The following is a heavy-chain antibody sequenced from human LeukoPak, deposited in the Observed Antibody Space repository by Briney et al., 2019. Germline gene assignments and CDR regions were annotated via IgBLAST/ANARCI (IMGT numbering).Heavy chain of an antibody. Sequence: PSETLSLTCAVSGGSISGWYWSWIRQPPGKGLEWIGHIYDGGTTNYNPSLKSRVTMSVDSSKNQFSLKLTSVTAADTAVYYCARETTLTGYSSGLGFNYWGQGTLVTVSS. CDR1: GGSISGWY. CDR3: ARETTLTGYSSGLGFNY. V-gene: IGHV4-59*01. CDR2: IYDGGTT. D-gene: IGHD6-19*01. J-gene: IGHJ4*02.